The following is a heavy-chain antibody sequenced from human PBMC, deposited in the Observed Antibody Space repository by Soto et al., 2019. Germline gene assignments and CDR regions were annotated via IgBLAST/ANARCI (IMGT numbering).Heavy chain of an antibody. Sequence: PSETLSLTCTVSGGSISSSSYYWGWIRQPPGKGLEWIGSIYYSGSTYYNPSLKSRVTISVDTSKNQFSLKLSSVAAADTAVYYCARHGTTYYYYYYMDVWGKGTTVTVSS. CDR3: ARHGTTYYYYYYMDV. CDR2: IYYSGST. J-gene: IGHJ6*03. V-gene: IGHV4-39*01. D-gene: IGHD1-7*01. CDR1: GGSISSSSYY.